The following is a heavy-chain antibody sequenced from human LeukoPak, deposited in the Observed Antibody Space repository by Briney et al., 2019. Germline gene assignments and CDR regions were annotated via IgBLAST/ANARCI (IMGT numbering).Heavy chain of an antibody. V-gene: IGHV3-30*02. CDR3: ANGPTSSGHFYYFDY. CDR2: IQHDGSNK. J-gene: IGHJ4*02. CDR1: GFTFTSHG. Sequence: GGSLRLSCVVSGFTFTSHGMHWLRQAPGKGLEWVAFIQHDGSNKYYADSVKGRFTISRDNSKNTLYLQMNSLRAEDTAVYYCANGPTSSGHFYYFDYWGQGTQVTVSS. D-gene: IGHD3-22*01.